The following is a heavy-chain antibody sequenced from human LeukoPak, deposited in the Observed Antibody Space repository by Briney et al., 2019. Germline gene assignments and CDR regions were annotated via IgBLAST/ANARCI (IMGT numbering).Heavy chain of an antibody. D-gene: IGHD1-20*01. J-gene: IGHJ4*02. CDR1: GFTFSSYG. Sequence: GGSLRLSCAASGFTFSSYGMHWVRQPPGKGLVWVSRINSDGGDTGYVDSVKGRFTISRDNAKNTVYLQMNSLRAEDTAVYYCATFGFNWNLGYWGQGTLVTVSS. CDR2: INSDGGDT. CDR3: ATFGFNWNLGY. V-gene: IGHV3-74*01.